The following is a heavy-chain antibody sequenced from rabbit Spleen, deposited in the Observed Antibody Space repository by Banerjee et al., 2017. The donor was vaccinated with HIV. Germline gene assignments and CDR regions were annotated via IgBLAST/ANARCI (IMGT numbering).Heavy chain of an antibody. J-gene: IGHJ4*01. CDR2: AYAGSSGST. V-gene: IGHV1S40*01. Sequence: QSLEESGGGLVQPGGSLKLTCKASGFDFNGFSFNSGYDMCWVRQAPGKGLEWVACAYAGSSGSTYSAAWAKGRFTISKTSSTTVTLHMTSLTAADTATYFCARGDGYAYGGYDLWGPGTLVTVS. CDR3: ARGDGYAYGGYDL. CDR1: GFDFNGFSFNSGYD. D-gene: IGHD6-1*01.